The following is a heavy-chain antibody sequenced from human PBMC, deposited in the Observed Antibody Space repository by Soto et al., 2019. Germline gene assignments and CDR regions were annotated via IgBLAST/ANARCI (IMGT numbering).Heavy chain of an antibody. CDR1: GYTFTSYD. CDR3: ARQKVDASAY. Sequence: QVQLVQSGAEVKKPGASVKVSCKASGYTFTSYDINWVGQATGQGLEWMGWMNPISGNTGYAQKLQGRVTMTRNTSISTAYMKWSSLRSEARAVNYVARQKVDASAYWGQGTLVPVSS. D-gene: IGHD2-15*01. V-gene: IGHV1-8*01. CDR2: MNPISGNT. J-gene: IGHJ4*02.